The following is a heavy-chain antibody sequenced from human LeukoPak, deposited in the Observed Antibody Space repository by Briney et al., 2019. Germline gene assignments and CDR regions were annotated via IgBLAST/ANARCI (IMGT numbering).Heavy chain of an antibody. Sequence: GGSLRLSCAASGFSFSGYWITWVRQAPGKGLEWVANIKQDGSDKNYVDSVKGRFTISRDNAKNSLYLQMNSLRAEDTAVYYCARSSAIAYYYMDVWAKGPRSPSP. V-gene: IGHV3-7*01. CDR1: GFSFSGYW. CDR3: ARSSAIAYYYMDV. CDR2: IKQDGSDK. D-gene: IGHD2-2*01. J-gene: IGHJ6*03.